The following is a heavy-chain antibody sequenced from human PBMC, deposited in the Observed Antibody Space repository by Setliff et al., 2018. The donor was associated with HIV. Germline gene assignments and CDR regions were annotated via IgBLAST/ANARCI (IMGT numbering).Heavy chain of an antibody. CDR3: ARDGGLDSSSWFGFHWFDP. Sequence: PSETLSLTCTVSGYSISSGYYWGWIRQPPGKGLEWIGSIYHSGSTYYNPSLKSRVTISVDTSKYQFSLKLSSVTAADTAVYYCARDGGLDSSSWFGFHWFDPWGQGTLVTVSS. CDR2: IYHSGST. J-gene: IGHJ5*02. V-gene: IGHV4-38-2*02. D-gene: IGHD6-13*01. CDR1: GYSISSGYY.